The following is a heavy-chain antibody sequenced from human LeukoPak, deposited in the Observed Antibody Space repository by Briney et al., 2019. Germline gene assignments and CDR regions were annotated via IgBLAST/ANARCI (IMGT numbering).Heavy chain of an antibody. J-gene: IGHJ4*02. CDR3: ARDSGEAAADNTLDY. V-gene: IGHV3-30-3*01. D-gene: IGHD6-13*01. CDR2: ISYDGSNK. Sequence: GGSLRLSCAASGFTFSSYAMHWVRQAPGKGLEWVAVISYDGSNKYYADSVKGRFTISRDNSKNTLYLQMNSLRAGDTAVYYCARDSGEAAADNTLDYWGQGTLVTVSS. CDR1: GFTFSSYA.